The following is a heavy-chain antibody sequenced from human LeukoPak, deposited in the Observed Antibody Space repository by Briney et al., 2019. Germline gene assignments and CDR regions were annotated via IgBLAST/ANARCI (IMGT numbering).Heavy chain of an antibody. V-gene: IGHV4-38-2*02. J-gene: IGHJ5*02. CDR2: LFHSGSI. CDR1: GYSFSSGCY. Sequence: SETLSLTCTVSGYSFSSGCYCGWIRQPPGKGLEGIGSLFHSGSIYYNPSLKSRVTISVDTSKNQFSLNLTSVTAADTAVYYCARFTPEGYGWGGYNRFDPWGQGPLVTVSS. CDR3: ARFTPEGYGWGGYNRFDP. D-gene: IGHD3-16*01.